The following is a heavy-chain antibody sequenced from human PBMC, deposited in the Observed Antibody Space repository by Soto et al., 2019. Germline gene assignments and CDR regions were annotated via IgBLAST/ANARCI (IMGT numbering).Heavy chain of an antibody. J-gene: IGHJ4*02. V-gene: IGHV3-21*01. CDR3: VREAGEVGTNSAFDC. CDR2: INGRGNYI. CDR1: GFTFSTYT. Sequence: GGSLRLSCASSGFTFSTYTMNWVRQAPGKGLEWVSSINGRGNYIYYAESVKGRFTISRDNAKNSLYLQMDRLRAEDTALYYCVREAGEVGTNSAFDCWGMGSLVTVSS. D-gene: IGHD1-26*01.